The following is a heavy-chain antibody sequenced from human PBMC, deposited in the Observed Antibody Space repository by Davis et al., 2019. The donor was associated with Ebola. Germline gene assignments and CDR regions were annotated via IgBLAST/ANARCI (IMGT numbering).Heavy chain of an antibody. CDR1: GFGFSSYA. J-gene: IGHJ4*02. Sequence: GESLKISCVASGFGFSSYAMIWVRQAPGKGLEWVSAIRGSGTTTYYAASVKGRFTISRDNSKNTLYLQMNSLRAEDTAVYYCAKGRTLAAAGMTFFDYWGQGTLVTVSS. D-gene: IGHD6-13*01. CDR2: IRGSGTTT. V-gene: IGHV3-23*01. CDR3: AKGRTLAAAGMTFFDY.